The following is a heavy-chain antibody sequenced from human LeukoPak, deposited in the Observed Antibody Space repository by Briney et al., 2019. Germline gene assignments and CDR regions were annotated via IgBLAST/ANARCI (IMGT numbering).Heavy chain of an antibody. V-gene: IGHV1-18*01. D-gene: IGHD3-22*01. CDR1: GYTFTSYG. J-gene: IGHJ6*02. CDR2: ISAYNGNT. Sequence: ASVKVSCKASGYTFTSYGISWVRQAPGQGLEWMGWISAYNGNTNYAQKLQGRVTMTTDTSTSTAYMELRSLRSDDTAVYYCARGYYYDSSGYRGYYYYGMDVWGQGTTVTVSS. CDR3: ARGYYYDSSGYRGYYYYGMDV.